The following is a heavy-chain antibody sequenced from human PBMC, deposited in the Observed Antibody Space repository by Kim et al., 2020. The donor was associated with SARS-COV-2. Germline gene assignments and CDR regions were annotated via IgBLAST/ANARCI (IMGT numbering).Heavy chain of an antibody. J-gene: IGHJ4*02. CDR3: ARGLGELTN. V-gene: IGHV4-34*01. CDR1: GGSFSGYY. CDR2: INHSGST. Sequence: SETLSLTCAVYGGSFSGYYWSWIRQPPGKGLEWIGEINHSGSTNYNPSLKSRVTISVDTSKNQFSLKLSSVTAADTAVYYCARGLGELTNWGQGTLVTVS. D-gene: IGHD3-16*01.